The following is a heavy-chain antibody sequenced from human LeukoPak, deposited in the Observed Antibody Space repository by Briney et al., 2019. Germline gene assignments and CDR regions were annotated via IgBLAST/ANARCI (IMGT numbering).Heavy chain of an antibody. CDR2: ISSSSSYI. J-gene: IGHJ4*02. D-gene: IGHD6-13*01. V-gene: IGHV3-21*01. Sequence: PGRSLRLSCAASGFTFSSYSMNWVRQAPGKGLEWVSSISSSSSYIYYADSVKGRFTISRDNAKNSLHLQMNSLRAEDTAVYYYARGVSSSFDPWYWGQGTLVTVSS. CDR1: GFTFSSYS. CDR3: ARGVSSSFDPWY.